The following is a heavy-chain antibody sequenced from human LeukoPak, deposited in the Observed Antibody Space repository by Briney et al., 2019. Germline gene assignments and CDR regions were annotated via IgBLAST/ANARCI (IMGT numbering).Heavy chain of an antibody. Sequence: SETLSLTCAVYGGSFSGYYWSWIRQPPGKGLEWIGEINHSGSTNYNPSLKSRVTISVDTSKNQFSLKLSSVTAADTAVYYCARLYVWGTKSPDYWGQGTLVTVSS. D-gene: IGHD3-16*01. V-gene: IGHV4-34*01. CDR2: INHSGST. J-gene: IGHJ4*02. CDR3: ARLYVWGTKSPDY. CDR1: GGSFSGYY.